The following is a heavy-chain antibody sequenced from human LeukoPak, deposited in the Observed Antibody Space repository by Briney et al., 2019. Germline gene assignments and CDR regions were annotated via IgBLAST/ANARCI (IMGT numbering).Heavy chain of an antibody. J-gene: IGHJ4*02. CDR3: VKGKGIAVTSLDY. Sequence: GGSLRLSCSASGFIFSNYAMHWVRQAPGKGLEYVSAISSNGGSTYYADSVKGRFTISRDNSKNTLYLQMSSLRAEDTAVYYCVKGKGIAVTSLDYWGQGTLITVSS. CDR2: ISSNGGST. V-gene: IGHV3-64D*06. D-gene: IGHD6-19*01. CDR1: GFIFSNYA.